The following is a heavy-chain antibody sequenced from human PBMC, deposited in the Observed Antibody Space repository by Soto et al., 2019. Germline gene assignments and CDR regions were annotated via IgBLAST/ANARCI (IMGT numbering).Heavy chain of an antibody. CDR1: GYTFTDYF. J-gene: IGHJ5*02. D-gene: IGHD3-22*01. CDR2: INPKSGGT. CDR3: VKTYDGSGQPSHYFDP. Sequence: QVQLVQSGAEVKKPGASVKVSCEASGYTFTDYFIHWVRQAPGQGPEWMGWINPKSGGTNYAQVFRGRVTMTRDTSLSTAYMDLRGLRSDDTATYYCVKTYDGSGQPSHYFDPWGQGTPVTVSS. V-gene: IGHV1-2*02.